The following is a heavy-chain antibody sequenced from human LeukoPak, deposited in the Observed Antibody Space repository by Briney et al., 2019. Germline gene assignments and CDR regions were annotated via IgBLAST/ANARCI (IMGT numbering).Heavy chain of an antibody. J-gene: IGHJ4*02. CDR1: GFTFSSCW. V-gene: IGHV3-7*03. D-gene: IGHD3-22*01. CDR3: ATPLDYYDSSGYHQGGD. CDR2: IKEDGSKK. Sequence: GGSLRLSCAASGFTFSSCWMTWVRQAPGKGLEWVANIKEDGSKKNYVDSVKGRFTIFRDNAKNSLYLRMNSLRAEDTAVYYCATPLDYYDSSGYHQGGDWGQGTLVTVSS.